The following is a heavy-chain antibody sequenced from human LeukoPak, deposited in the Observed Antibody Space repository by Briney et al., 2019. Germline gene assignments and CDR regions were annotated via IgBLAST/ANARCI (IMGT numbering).Heavy chain of an antibody. Sequence: SETLSLTCTVSGGSISSYYWSWIRQPPGKGLEWIGYIYYSGSTNYNPSLKSRVTISVDTSKNQFFLILSSVTAADTAVYYCARIYGDYVDYWGQGTLVTVSS. CDR1: GGSISSYY. CDR2: IYYSGST. D-gene: IGHD4-17*01. J-gene: IGHJ4*02. V-gene: IGHV4-59*01. CDR3: ARIYGDYVDY.